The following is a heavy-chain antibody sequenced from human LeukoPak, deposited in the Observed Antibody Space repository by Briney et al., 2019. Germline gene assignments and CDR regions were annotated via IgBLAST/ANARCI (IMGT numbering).Heavy chain of an antibody. D-gene: IGHD3-3*01. CDR2: ISGSGGST. V-gene: IGHV3-23*01. CDR3: ARALYYDFWSGPYGMDV. J-gene: IGHJ6*02. Sequence: GGSLRLSCAASGFTFSSYAMSWVRQAPGKGLEWVSAISGSGGSTYYADSVKGRFTISRDNAKNSLYLQMNSLRAEDTAVYYCARALYYDFWSGPYGMDVWGQGTTVTVSS. CDR1: GFTFSSYA.